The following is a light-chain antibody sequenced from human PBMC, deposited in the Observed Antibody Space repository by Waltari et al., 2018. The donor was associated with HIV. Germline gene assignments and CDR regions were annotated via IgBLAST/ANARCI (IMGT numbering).Light chain of an antibody. J-gene: IGKJ4*01. Sequence: DIKVMQSPSSVSVSVGDNVSISCQASHSIGDKLAWYQMKPGEVPKLLVYSGSKLQSGVPSRFAASVSGPHFSLTITGLQREDFATYFCQQASSFPHTFGGGT. CDR1: HSIGDK. V-gene: IGKV1D-12*01. CDR2: SGS. CDR3: QQASSFPHT.